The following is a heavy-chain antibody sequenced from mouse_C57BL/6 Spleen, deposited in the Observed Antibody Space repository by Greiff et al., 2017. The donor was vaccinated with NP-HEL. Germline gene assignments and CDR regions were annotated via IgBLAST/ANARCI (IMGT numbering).Heavy chain of an antibody. Sequence: EVQLVESGGGLVKPGGSLKLSCAASGFTFSDYGMHWVRQAPEKGLEWVAYISSGSSTIYYADTVKGRFTITRDNAKNTLFLQMTSLRSEDTAMYYCATGPYWYFDVWGTGTTVTVSS. J-gene: IGHJ1*03. CDR2: ISSGSSTI. CDR1: GFTFSDYG. CDR3: ATGPYWYFDV. V-gene: IGHV5-17*01.